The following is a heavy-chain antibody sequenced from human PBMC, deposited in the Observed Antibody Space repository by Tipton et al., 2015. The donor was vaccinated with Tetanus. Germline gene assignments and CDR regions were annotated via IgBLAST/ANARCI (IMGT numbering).Heavy chain of an antibody. CDR2: ISGSGDYT. CDR3: AKGGGHSGSWSDYLDS. CDR1: GFTFSNYG. Sequence: SLRLSCAASGFTFSNYGMHWVRQAPGKGLEWVSTISGSGDYTYYADSVKGQFTISRDNSKNTLSLQMNSLRADDTAVYYCAKGGGHSGSWSDYLDSWGQGTLVTVSS. J-gene: IGHJ4*02. V-gene: IGHV3-23*01. D-gene: IGHD6-13*01.